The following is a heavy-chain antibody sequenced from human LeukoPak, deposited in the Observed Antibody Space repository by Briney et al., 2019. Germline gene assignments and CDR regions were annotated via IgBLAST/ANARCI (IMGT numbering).Heavy chain of an antibody. D-gene: IGHD2-8*01. CDR3: ARYCSSDVCDSRYFDY. V-gene: IGHV3-74*01. J-gene: IGHJ4*02. CDR2: INRDGSST. Sequence: GGSLRLSCAASGFTFSSYWMHCVRQAPGKGRVWVSRINRDGSSTSYADSVKGRFTISRDNAKNTLYLQMNSLSVEDTAVYYCARYCSSDVCDSRYFDYWGQGTPVTVSS. CDR1: GFTFSSYW.